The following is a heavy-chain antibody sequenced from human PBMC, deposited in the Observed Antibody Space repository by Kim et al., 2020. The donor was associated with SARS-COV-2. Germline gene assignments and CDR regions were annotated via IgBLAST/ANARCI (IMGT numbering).Heavy chain of an antibody. Sequence: GGSLRLSCAASGFTFSSYAMSWVRQAPGKGLEWVSAISGSGGSTYYADSVKGRFTISRDNSKNTLYLQMNSLRAEDTAVYYCAKDGTGSGLWFGELFSNYYYGMDVWGQGTTVTVSS. CDR3: AKDGTGSGLWFGELFSNYYYGMDV. CDR2: ISGSGGST. J-gene: IGHJ6*02. CDR1: GFTFSSYA. D-gene: IGHD3-10*01. V-gene: IGHV3-23*01.